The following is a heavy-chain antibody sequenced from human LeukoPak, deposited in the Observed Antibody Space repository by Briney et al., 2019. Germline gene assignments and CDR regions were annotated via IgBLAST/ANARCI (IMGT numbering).Heavy chain of an antibody. D-gene: IGHD2-21*02. CDR3: ARLRAYCGGDCYS. Sequence: TRGSLRLSCAASGFTFSSYSMNWVRQAPGKGLEWVSSISSSSSYIYYADSVKGRFTISRDNAKNSLYLQMYSLRAEDTAVYYCARLRAYCGGDCYSWGQGTLVTVSS. J-gene: IGHJ4*02. CDR2: ISSSSSYI. CDR1: GFTFSSYS. V-gene: IGHV3-21*01.